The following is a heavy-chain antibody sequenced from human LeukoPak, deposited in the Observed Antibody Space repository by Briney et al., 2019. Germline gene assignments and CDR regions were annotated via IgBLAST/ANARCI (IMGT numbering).Heavy chain of an antibody. D-gene: IGHD3-22*01. J-gene: IGHJ4*02. CDR2: IKQDGSET. CDR1: GFTFSSSW. Sequence: GGSLRLSCAASGFTFSSSWMNWVRQAPGKGLVWVANIKQDGSETYYVDSVKGRFTISRDNANNTLYLQMNSLRAEDTAVYYCASGFDSRFFDKWGQGTLVTVSS. V-gene: IGHV3-7*01. CDR3: ASGFDSRFFDK.